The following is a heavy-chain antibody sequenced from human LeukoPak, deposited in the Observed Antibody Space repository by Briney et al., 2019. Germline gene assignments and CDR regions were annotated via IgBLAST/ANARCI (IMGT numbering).Heavy chain of an antibody. J-gene: IGHJ4*02. V-gene: IGHV3-23*01. Sequence: GGSLRLSCAASGFTFSSYAMSWVRQAPGKGLEWVSAISGSGGSTYYADSVKGRFTISRDNSKNTLYLQMNSLRAEDTAVYYCAKIGRVFWSGYYGYWGQGTLVTVSS. D-gene: IGHD3-3*01. CDR3: AKIGRVFWSGYYGY. CDR2: ISGSGGST. CDR1: GFTFSSYA.